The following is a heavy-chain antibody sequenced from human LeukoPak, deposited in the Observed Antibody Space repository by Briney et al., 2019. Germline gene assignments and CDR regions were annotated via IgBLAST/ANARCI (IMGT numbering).Heavy chain of an antibody. D-gene: IGHD3-10*01. CDR1: GFTLSSYW. J-gene: IGHJ4*02. V-gene: IGHV3-74*01. CDR3: GRINYNGDY. CDR2: TNEDGSYA. Sequence: GGSLRLSCAASGFTLSSYWVHWVRQPPGKGLMWLSRTNEDGSYADYADSVKGRFTISRDNAKNTVYLQMNSLRTEDTAVYFCGRINYNGDYWGRGALVTVSS.